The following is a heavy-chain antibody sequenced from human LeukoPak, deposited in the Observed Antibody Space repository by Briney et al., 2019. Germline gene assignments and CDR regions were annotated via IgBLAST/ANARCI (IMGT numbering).Heavy chain of an antibody. D-gene: IGHD6-25*01. CDR1: GGSISSSSYY. J-gene: IGHJ5*02. CDR2: IYYSGST. Sequence: PSETLSLTCTVSGGSISSSSYYWGWLRQPPGKGLEWIGSIYYSGSTYYNPSLKSRVTISVDTSKNQFSLKLSSVTAADTAVYYCARHKSRWFDPWGQGTLVTVSS. V-gene: IGHV4-39*01. CDR3: ARHKSRWFDP.